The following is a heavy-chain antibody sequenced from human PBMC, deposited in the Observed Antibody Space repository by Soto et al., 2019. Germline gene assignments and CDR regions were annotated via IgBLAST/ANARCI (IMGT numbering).Heavy chain of an antibody. D-gene: IGHD3-22*01. V-gene: IGHV1-8*01. CDR1: GYAFASHD. CDR2: KNPNSGST. J-gene: IGHJ4*02. CDR3: ARNPYSGYAPLDY. Sequence: QVQLVQSGPEVKKPGASVRVSCKASGYAFASHDINWVRQASGQGPEWMGWKNPNSGSTGYAQKFQGRVNLTRNTSITTAYMEVSSLRSEDTAMYYCARNPYSGYAPLDYWGQGTLVTVSS.